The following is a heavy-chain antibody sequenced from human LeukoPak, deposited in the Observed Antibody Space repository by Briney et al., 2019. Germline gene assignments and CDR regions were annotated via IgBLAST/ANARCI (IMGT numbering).Heavy chain of an antibody. D-gene: IGHD3-22*01. CDR1: GGSISSYY. J-gene: IGHJ4*02. CDR3: AREGVSDYYDTSGPDY. CDR2: IYYSGST. V-gene: IGHV4-59*12. Sequence: SETLSLTCTVSGGSISSYYWSWIRQPPGKGLEWIGYIYYSGSTNYNPSLKSRVTISVDTSKNQFSLKLSSVTAADTAVYYCAREGVSDYYDTSGPDYWGQGTLVTVSS.